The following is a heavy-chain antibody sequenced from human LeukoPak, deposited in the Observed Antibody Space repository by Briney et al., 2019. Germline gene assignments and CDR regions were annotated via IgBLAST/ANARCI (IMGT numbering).Heavy chain of an antibody. Sequence: SETLSLTCTVSGGSISSSSYYWGSIRQPPGKGLDWIGSLYYNGSTYYNPSLKSRVAISVDTSKEQFSLKLSSVTAADTAVYYCARRGRLWWQLGFYWGQGTLVTVSS. CDR2: LYYNGST. D-gene: IGHD4-23*01. CDR3: ARRGRLWWQLGFY. CDR1: GGSISSSSYY. J-gene: IGHJ4*02. V-gene: IGHV4-39*01.